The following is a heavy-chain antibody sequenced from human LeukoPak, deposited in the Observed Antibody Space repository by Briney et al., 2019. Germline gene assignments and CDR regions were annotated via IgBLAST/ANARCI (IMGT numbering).Heavy chain of an antibody. CDR1: GGSFSGYY. V-gene: IGHV4-34*01. Sequence: PSETLSLTCAVYGGSFSGYYWSWIRQPPGKGLEWIGEINHSGSTNHNPSLKSRVTISVDTSKNQSSLKLSSVTAADTAVYYCASLGPTVGFSLGDSSGYYYWGQGTLVTVSS. D-gene: IGHD3-22*01. CDR3: ASLGPTVGFSLGDSSGYYY. J-gene: IGHJ4*02. CDR2: INHSGST.